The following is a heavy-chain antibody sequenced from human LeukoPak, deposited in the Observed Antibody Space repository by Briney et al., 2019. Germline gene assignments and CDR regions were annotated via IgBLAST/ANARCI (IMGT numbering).Heavy chain of an antibody. CDR3: ARWMGTWNAFDI. CDR1: GGSISSYY. Sequence: SETLSLTCTVSGGSISSYYWSWIRQPPGKGLEWIGYIYYTGSTTFNPSLKSRVTMSVDTSKNQFSLKLSSVTAADTAVYFCARWMGTWNAFDIWGQGTVVTVSS. V-gene: IGHV4-59*01. CDR2: IYYTGST. J-gene: IGHJ3*02. D-gene: IGHD1-1*01.